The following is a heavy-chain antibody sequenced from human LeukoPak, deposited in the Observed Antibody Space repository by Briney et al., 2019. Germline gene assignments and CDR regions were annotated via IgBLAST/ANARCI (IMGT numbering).Heavy chain of an antibody. Sequence: HPGGSLSLSCAASGFTVSSHYMRWVRQAPGEGVEGVSVIYRGGCTYYADSLKGRLTISRDNSKNTLYLQMNSLRAEDTAVYYCARGSRSSGWFDYWGQGTLVTVSS. D-gene: IGHD6-19*01. CDR2: IYRGGCT. J-gene: IGHJ4*02. CDR1: GFTVSSHY. V-gene: IGHV3-53*01. CDR3: ARGSRSSGWFDY.